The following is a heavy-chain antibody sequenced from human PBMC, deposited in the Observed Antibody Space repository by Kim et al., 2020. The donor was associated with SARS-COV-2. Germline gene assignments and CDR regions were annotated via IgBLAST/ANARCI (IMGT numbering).Heavy chain of an antibody. Sequence: SETLSLTCAVYGGSFSGYYWSWIRQPPGKGLEWIGEINHSGSTNYNPSLKSRVTISVDTSKNQFSLKLSSVTAADTAVYYCARGKLDSSGWYMRATFGRRFDPWGQGTLVTVSS. CDR2: INHSGST. CDR3: ARGKLDSSGWYMRATFGRRFDP. J-gene: IGHJ5*02. CDR1: GGSFSGYY. D-gene: IGHD6-19*01. V-gene: IGHV4-34*01.